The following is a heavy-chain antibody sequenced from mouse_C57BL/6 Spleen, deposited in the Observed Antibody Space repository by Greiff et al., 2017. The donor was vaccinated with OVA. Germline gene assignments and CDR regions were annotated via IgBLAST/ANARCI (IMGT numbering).Heavy chain of an antibody. D-gene: IGHD1-1*01. J-gene: IGHJ3*01. CDR1: GYTFTSYW. CDR3: ARYGDYGSSSFAY. Sequence: QVQLKQPGAELVKPGASVKLSCKASGYTFTSYWMQWVKQRPGQGLEWIGEIDPSDSYTNYNQKFKGKATLTVDTSSSTAYMQLSSLTSEDSAVYYCARYGDYGSSSFAYWGQGTLVTVSA. CDR2: IDPSDSYT. V-gene: IGHV1-50*01.